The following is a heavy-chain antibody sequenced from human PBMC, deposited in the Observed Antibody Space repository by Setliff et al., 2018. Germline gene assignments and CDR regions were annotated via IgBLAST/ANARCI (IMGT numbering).Heavy chain of an antibody. V-gene: IGHV1-18*01. CDR1: GYTFTDYG. Sequence: ASAKVSCKASGYTFTDYGISWVRQAPGQGLEWMGWISPYTGNTFYAPQFQGRVIMTTDTSAKTAYMDLRSLRSDDTAVYYCERLVRYCSTTSCQRTSGDDFWGLGTLVTVSS. D-gene: IGHD2-2*01. CDR2: ISPYTGNT. J-gene: IGHJ4*02. CDR3: ERLVRYCSTTSCQRTSGDDF.